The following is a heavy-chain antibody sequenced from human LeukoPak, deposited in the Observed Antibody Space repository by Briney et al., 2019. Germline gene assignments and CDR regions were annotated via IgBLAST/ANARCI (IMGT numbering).Heavy chain of an antibody. D-gene: IGHD2-2*01. CDR3: ARYGACSSTSCYPAFDI. CDR2: INPNSGGT. Sequence: GASVKVSCKASGYTFTSYYMHWVRQAPGQGLEWMGWINPNSGGTNYAQKFQGRVTMTRDTSISTAYMELSRLRSDDTAVYYCARYGACSSTSCYPAFDIWGQGTMVTVSS. V-gene: IGHV1-2*02. J-gene: IGHJ3*02. CDR1: GYTFTSYY.